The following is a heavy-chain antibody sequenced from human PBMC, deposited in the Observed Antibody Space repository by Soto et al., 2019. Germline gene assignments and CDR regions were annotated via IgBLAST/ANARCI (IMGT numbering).Heavy chain of an antibody. V-gene: IGHV1-8*01. CDR2: MNPNSGNT. Sequence: QVQLVQSGAEVKKPGASVKVSCKASGYTFTSYDINWVRQATGQGLEWMGWMNPNSGNTGYAQKFQGRVPMTRNTSISTAYMALSSLRSEDTAVYYCARGINYYDSGDDAFDIWGQGTMVTVSS. J-gene: IGHJ3*02. D-gene: IGHD3-10*01. CDR1: GYTFTSYD. CDR3: ARGINYYDSGDDAFDI.